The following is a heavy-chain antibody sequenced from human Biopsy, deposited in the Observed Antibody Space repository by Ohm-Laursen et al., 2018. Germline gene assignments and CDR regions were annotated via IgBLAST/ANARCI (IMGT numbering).Heavy chain of an antibody. CDR3: AKINPSSIYYYYGMDV. CDR2: ISGSAGST. Sequence: GSLRLSCSASGFTVSSNYMNWVRQAPGKGLEWVSAISGSAGSTNYADSVKGRFTISRDNSKNTLYLQLNSLRAEDTALYYCAKINPSSIYYYYGMDVWGQGTTVTVSS. CDR1: GFTVSSNY. V-gene: IGHV3-23*01. J-gene: IGHJ6*02.